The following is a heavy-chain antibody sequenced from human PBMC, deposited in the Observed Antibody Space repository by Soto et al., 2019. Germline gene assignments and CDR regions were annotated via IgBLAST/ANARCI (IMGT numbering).Heavy chain of an antibody. Sequence: SETLSRTCTVSGGSISNHYWSWIRQPPGKGLEWIGYIYYNGNTNYNPSLKSRVTMSVDTPKNQISLKLSSVTAADTAVYYCTRANWYSEYWGQGTLVTVSS. V-gene: IGHV4-59*11. CDR2: IYYNGNT. D-gene: IGHD7-27*01. CDR3: TRANWYSEY. CDR1: GGSISNHY. J-gene: IGHJ4*02.